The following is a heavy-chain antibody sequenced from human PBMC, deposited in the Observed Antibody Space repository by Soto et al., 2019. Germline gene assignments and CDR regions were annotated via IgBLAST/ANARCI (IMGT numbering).Heavy chain of an antibody. D-gene: IGHD1-26*01. CDR2: IYYSGST. CDR1: GGSISSSSYY. V-gene: IGHV4-39*01. J-gene: IGHJ4*02. CDR3: ARHSSGSYGYFDY. Sequence: QLQLQESGPGLVKPSETLSLTCTVSGGSISSSSYYWGWIRQPPGKGLEWIGSIYYSGSTYYNPSLKSRVTISVDTSKNQFSLKLSSVTAADTAVYYCARHSSGSYGYFDYWGQGTLVTVSS.